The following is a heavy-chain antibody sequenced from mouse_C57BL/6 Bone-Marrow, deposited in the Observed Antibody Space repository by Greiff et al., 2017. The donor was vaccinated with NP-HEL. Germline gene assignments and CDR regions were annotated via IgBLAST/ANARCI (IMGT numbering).Heavy chain of an antibody. CDR1: GFTFSSYA. V-gene: IGHV5-4*01. D-gene: IGHD1-1*01. CDR2: ISDGGSYT. CDR3: ARDRIIYWYFDV. Sequence: EVNLVESGGGLVKPGGSLKLSCAASGFTFSSYAMSWVRQTPEKRLEWVATISDGGSYTYYPDNVKGRFTISRDNAKNNLYLQMSHLKSEDTAMYYCARDRIIYWYFDVWGTGTTVTVSS. J-gene: IGHJ1*03.